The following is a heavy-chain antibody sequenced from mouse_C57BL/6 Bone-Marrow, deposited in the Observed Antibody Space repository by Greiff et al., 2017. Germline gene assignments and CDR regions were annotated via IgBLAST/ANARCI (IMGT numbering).Heavy chain of an antibody. D-gene: IGHD1-1*01. Sequence: EVQLVESGAELVKPGASVKLSCTASGFNIKDYYMHWVKQRTEQGLEWIGRIDPEDGETKYAPKFQGKATITADTSSNTAYLQLSSLTSEDTAVDYWARGYGSSPFAYWGQGTLVTVSA. CDR2: IDPEDGET. J-gene: IGHJ3*01. CDR1: GFNIKDYY. CDR3: ARGYGSSPFAY. V-gene: IGHV14-2*01.